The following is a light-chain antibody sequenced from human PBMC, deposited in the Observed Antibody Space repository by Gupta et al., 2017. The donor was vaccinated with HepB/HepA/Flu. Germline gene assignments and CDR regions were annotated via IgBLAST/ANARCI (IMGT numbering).Light chain of an antibody. CDR3: QGCSTWLCS. Sequence: EIVLTQSPATLSLSPGERATLSCRASQSVSSYLAWYQQKPGQAPRLLIYDASNRATGIPARFSRRASAADFTLTISMLDPEDFTVYYCQGCSTWLCSFGQGTKLEIK. CDR1: QSVSSY. J-gene: IGKJ2*04. V-gene: IGKV3-11*01. CDR2: DAS.